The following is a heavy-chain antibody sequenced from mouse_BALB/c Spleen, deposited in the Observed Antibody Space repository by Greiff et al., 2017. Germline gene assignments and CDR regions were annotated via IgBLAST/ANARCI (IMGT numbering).Heavy chain of an antibody. CDR2: IDPENGNT. D-gene: IGHD2-3*01. CDR1: GFNIKDYY. V-gene: IGHV14-1*02. Sequence: EVKLVESGAELVRPGALVKLSCKASGFNIKDYYMHWVKQRPEQGLEWIGWIDPENGNTIYDPKFQGKASITADTSSNTAYLQLSSLTSEDTAVYYCARWLLLYYAMDYWGQGTSVTVSS. CDR3: ARWLLLYYAMDY. J-gene: IGHJ4*01.